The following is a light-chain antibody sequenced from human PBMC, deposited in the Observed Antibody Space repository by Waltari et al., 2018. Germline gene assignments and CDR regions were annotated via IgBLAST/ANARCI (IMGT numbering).Light chain of an antibody. Sequence: EIVMTQSPATLSVFPADRATLSCRASQSIRSKLAWYQHKPGQAPRLLIYGASTSATGIPARFSGSGSGTEFTLTISSLQSEDFAVYFCQQYDNWLGTFGQGTKVEIK. CDR1: QSIRSK. CDR2: GAS. CDR3: QQYDNWLGT. V-gene: IGKV3-15*01. J-gene: IGKJ1*01.